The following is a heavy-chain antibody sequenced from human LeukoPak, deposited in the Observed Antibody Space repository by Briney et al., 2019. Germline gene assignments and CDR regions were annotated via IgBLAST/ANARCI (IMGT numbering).Heavy chain of an antibody. CDR1: GYTFTSYY. D-gene: IGHD1-26*01. CDR3: AKEGATFSAFDY. Sequence: SCKASGYTFTSYYMHCVRQAPGKGLEWVAVISYDGSNKYYADSVKGRFTISRDNSKNTLYLQMNSLRAEDTAVYYCAKEGATFSAFDYWGQGTLVTVSS. CDR2: ISYDGSNK. V-gene: IGHV3-30*18. J-gene: IGHJ4*02.